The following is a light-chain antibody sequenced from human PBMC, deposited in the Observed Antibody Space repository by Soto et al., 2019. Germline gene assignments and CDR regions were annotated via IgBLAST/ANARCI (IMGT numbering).Light chain of an antibody. CDR3: QQYNNWPRT. CDR1: QSLSGN. CDR2: RAS. J-gene: IGKJ1*01. Sequence: EIVMTQSPATLSVSPGERVTLSCRASQSLSGNLAWYQQKPGLAPRLLINRASTRATGIPARFSGSGSETEFTLTISSLQSEDFAVYYCQQYNNWPRTFGHGTKVEIK. V-gene: IGKV3-15*01.